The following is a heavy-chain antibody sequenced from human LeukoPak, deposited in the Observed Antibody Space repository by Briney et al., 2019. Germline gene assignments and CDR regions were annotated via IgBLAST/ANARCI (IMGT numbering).Heavy chain of an antibody. Sequence: SSETLSLTCAVYGGSFSGYYWSWIRQPPGKGLEWIGEINHSGSTNYNPSLKSRVTISVDTSKNQFSLKLSSVTAADTAVYYCARRVVHYDFWSGYSFYYYYMDVWGKGTTVTVSS. J-gene: IGHJ6*03. CDR2: INHSGST. V-gene: IGHV4-34*01. D-gene: IGHD3-3*01. CDR3: ARRVVHYDFWSGYSFYYYYMDV. CDR1: GGSFSGYY.